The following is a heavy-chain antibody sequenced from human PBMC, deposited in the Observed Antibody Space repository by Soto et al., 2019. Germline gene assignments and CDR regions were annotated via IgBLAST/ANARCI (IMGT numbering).Heavy chain of an antibody. Sequence: GGSLRLSCAASGFTFSDYYMSWIRQAPGKGLEWVSYISRSGSNIYYADSVKGRFNISRDNAKNSLYLQMNSLRAEDTAVYYCTSSAAEFDYWGQGTLVTVSS. CDR3: TSSAAEFDY. D-gene: IGHD6-13*01. CDR1: GFTFSDYY. CDR2: ISRSGSNI. J-gene: IGHJ4*02. V-gene: IGHV3-11*01.